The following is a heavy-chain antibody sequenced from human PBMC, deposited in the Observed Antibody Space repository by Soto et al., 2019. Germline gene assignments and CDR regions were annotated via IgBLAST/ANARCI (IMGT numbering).Heavy chain of an antibody. V-gene: IGHV4-34*01. CDR1: GGSFSGYY. Sequence: SETLSLTCAAYGGSFSGYYWSWIRQPPGKGLEWIGEINHSGSTNYNPSLKSRVTISVDTSKNQFSLKLSSVTAADTAVYYCARGLPKWLVEVYFDYWGQGTLVTVSS. CDR3: ARGLPKWLVEVYFDY. D-gene: IGHD6-19*01. CDR2: INHSGST. J-gene: IGHJ4*02.